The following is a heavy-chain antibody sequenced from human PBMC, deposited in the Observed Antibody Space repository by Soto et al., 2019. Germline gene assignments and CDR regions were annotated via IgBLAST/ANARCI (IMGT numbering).Heavy chain of an antibody. CDR3: GRGGWGRYFDL. Sequence: EVQLVESGGGLVQPGGSLRLSCAASGFTFSTYWVNWVRQAPGKGLEWLANKKQDGSEKYYVDSVKGRFTLSRDNAKNALQLQMNGLRAEDTAIYYCGRGGWGRYFDLWGRGTLGTVSS. V-gene: IGHV3-7*05. D-gene: IGHD2-21*02. CDR1: GFTFSTYW. J-gene: IGHJ2*01. CDR2: KKQDGSEK.